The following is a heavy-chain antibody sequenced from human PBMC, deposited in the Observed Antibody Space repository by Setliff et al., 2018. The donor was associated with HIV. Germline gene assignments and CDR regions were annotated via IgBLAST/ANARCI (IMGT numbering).Heavy chain of an antibody. CDR2: TYYRGST. CDR3: ARGRYRSRWYASDHYYIDV. V-gene: IGHV4-39*01. Sequence: SETLSLTCTVSGGSISSSSYYWGWIRQPPGKGLQWIESTYYRGSTYYNPSLKSRVTISVNTSKNQFSLKLRSVTAADTALYYCARGRYRSRWYASDHYYIDVWGKGTTVTVSS. J-gene: IGHJ6*03. D-gene: IGHD6-13*01. CDR1: GGSISSSSYY.